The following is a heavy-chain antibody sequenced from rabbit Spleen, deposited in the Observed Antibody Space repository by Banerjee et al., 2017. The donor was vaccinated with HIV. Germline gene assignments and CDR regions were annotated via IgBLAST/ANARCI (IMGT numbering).Heavy chain of an antibody. D-gene: IGHD1-1*01. J-gene: IGHJ4*01. CDR3: ARDLDGVIGWNFGW. Sequence: QLVESGGGLVQPGASLTLTCTASGFSLSTSYDMCWVRQAPGKGLEWIGYIDPIFGITYFANWVNGRFTISSHNAQNTLFLQLNSLTAADTATYFCARDLDGVIGWNFGWWGPGTLVTV. V-gene: IGHV1S7*01. CDR1: GFSLSTSYD. CDR2: IDPIFGIT.